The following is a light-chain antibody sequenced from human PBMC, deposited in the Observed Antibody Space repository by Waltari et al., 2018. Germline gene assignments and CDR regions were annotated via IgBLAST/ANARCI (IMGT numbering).Light chain of an antibody. CDR2: EVN. CDR3: SSYAGSNYYV. Sequence: QSALTQPPSASGSPGQSVTISCTGTSSDLGGYNYVSWYQQHPGKAPKLMIYEVNERPSGVPDRFSGSKSGNTASLTVSGLQADDEADYYCSSYAGSNYYVFGTGTKVTVL. CDR1: SSDLGGYNY. J-gene: IGLJ1*01. V-gene: IGLV2-8*01.